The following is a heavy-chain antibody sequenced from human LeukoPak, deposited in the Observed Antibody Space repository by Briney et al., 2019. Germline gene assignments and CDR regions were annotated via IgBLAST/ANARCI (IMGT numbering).Heavy chain of an antibody. CDR2: ISYDGSNK. Sequence: GGSLRLSCAAPGFTFSSYGMHWVRQAPGKGLEWVAVISYDGSNKYYADSVKGRFTISRDNSKNTLYLQMNSLRAEDTAVYYCAKGHLVWELGDYFDYWGQGTLVTVSS. J-gene: IGHJ4*02. D-gene: IGHD1-26*01. V-gene: IGHV3-30*18. CDR3: AKGHLVWELGDYFDY. CDR1: GFTFSSYG.